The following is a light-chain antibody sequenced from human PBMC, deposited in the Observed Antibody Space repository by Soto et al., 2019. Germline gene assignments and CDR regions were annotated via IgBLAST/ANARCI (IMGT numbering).Light chain of an antibody. CDR2: AAS. J-gene: IGKJ4*01. V-gene: IGKV1-9*01. CDR1: QDISSF. Sequence: IQLTQSPSSLSASVGDRVTITWRASQDISSFLAWYQQKPGKAPKLLIFAASTLQSGVPSRFSGSGSGTDFTLTISSLQPEDFATYYCQQTESYPSTFCGGTKADIK. CDR3: QQTESYPST.